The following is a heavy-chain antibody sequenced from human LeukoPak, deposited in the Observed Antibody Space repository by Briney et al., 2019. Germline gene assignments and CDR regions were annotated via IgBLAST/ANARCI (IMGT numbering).Heavy chain of an antibody. Sequence: TETLSLTCTVSGYSISSGYLWGWIRQPPGKGLEWIGSTYHGGTTYSNPSLKSRVTISEDTSKNQFSLKLSCVTAADTAVYYCARGSGDWTYYFDYWGQGTLVTVSS. V-gene: IGHV4-38-2*02. CDR2: TYHGGTT. CDR3: ARGSGDWTYYFDY. CDR1: GYSISSGYL. D-gene: IGHD2-21*02. J-gene: IGHJ4*02.